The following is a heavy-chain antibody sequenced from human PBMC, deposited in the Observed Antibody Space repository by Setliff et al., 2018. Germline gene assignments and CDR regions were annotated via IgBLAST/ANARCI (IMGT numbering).Heavy chain of an antibody. CDR1: GGSFSGYY. V-gene: IGHV4-59*01. CDR3: ARDLRNRGGHYFDY. Sequence: PSETLSLTCAVYGGSFSGYYWSWIRQPPGKGLEWIGSIYYSGSTNYNPSLKSRVTISVDTSKNQFSLKLSSVTAADTAVYYCARDLRNRGGHYFDYWGQGTLVTVSS. D-gene: IGHD3-16*01. J-gene: IGHJ4*02. CDR2: IYYSGST.